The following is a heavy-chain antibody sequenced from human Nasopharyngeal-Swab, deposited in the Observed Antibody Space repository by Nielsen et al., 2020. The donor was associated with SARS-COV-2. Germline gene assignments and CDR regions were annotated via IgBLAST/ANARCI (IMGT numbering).Heavy chain of an antibody. CDR1: GYTLTVLP. V-gene: IGHV1-24*01. CDR3: ASEGSGVFGVVIYAFDI. Sequence: ASVKVSCKVSGYTLTVLPIHCLRQAPGKGLEWMGTVVPEDGEPIYAQNFQGRVTMTEDTSTYTAYLELSSLRSEDTAVYYCASEGSGVFGVVIYAFDIWGPGTLVTVSS. D-gene: IGHD3-3*01. CDR2: VVPEDGEP. J-gene: IGHJ3*02.